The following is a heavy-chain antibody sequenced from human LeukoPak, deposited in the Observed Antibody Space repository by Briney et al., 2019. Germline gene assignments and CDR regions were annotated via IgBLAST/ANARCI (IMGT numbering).Heavy chain of an antibody. Sequence: PSETLCLTCAVYGGSFSGYYWSWIRQPPGKGLEWIGEINHSGSTNYNPSLKSRVTISVDTSKNQFSLKLSSVTAADTAVYYCARGWGSGYGYWGQGTLVTVSS. CDR1: GGSFSGYY. J-gene: IGHJ4*02. V-gene: IGHV4-34*01. D-gene: IGHD7-27*01. CDR2: INHSGST. CDR3: ARGWGSGYGY.